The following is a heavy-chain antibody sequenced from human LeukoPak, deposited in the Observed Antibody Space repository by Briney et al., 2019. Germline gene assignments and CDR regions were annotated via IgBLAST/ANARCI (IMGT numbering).Heavy chain of an antibody. CDR3: AKEGFDS. Sequence: GGSLRLSCAASGFTFSRYAIHWVRQAPGKGLEWVSSISNSGSSTYYADSVKGRFTISRDNSKNTLYLQMNSLRAEDTAVYYCAKEGFDSWGQGTLVTVSS. V-gene: IGHV3-23*01. CDR1: GFTFSRYA. J-gene: IGHJ4*02. CDR2: ISNSGSST.